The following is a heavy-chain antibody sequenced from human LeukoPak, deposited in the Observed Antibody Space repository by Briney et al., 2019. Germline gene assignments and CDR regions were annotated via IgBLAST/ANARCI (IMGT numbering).Heavy chain of an antibody. D-gene: IGHD3-9*01. J-gene: IGHJ5*02. Sequence: GGSLRLSCAASGFTVSSNSMSWVRQAPGKGLEWVSFIYSAGSTYYADSVKGRFTISRDNSKNTLYLQMNSLRAEDTAVYYCARVERYRFDPWAREPWSPSPQ. V-gene: IGHV3-53*01. CDR3: ARVERYRFDP. CDR2: IYSAGST. CDR1: GFTVSSNS.